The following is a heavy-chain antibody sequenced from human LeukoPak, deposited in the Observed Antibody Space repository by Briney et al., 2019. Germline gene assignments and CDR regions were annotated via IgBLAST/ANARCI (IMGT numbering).Heavy chain of an antibody. D-gene: IGHD3-9*01. V-gene: IGHV4-61*02. J-gene: IGHJ4*02. CDR1: GGSISSCSYY. CDR2: IYTSGST. Sequence: PSETLSLTCTVSGGSISSCSYYWSWIRQPAGKGLEWIGRIYTSGSTNYNPSLKSRVTISVDTSKNQFSLKLSSVTAADTAVYYCASGLRYFDLYYWGQGTLVTVSS. CDR3: ASGLRYFDLYY.